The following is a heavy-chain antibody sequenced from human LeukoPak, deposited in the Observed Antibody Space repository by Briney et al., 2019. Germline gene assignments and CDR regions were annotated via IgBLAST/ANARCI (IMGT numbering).Heavy chain of an antibody. D-gene: IGHD3-22*01. V-gene: IGHV3-15*07. CDR3: TTLTRATYYYDSSGYYPFDY. Sequence: GGSLRLSCAASEFDFSTHAMNWVRQAPGKGLEWVGRIKSKTDGGTTDYAAPVKGRFTISRDDSKNTLYLQMNSLKTEDTAVYYCTTLTRATYYYDSSGYYPFDYWGQGTLVTVSS. J-gene: IGHJ4*02. CDR2: IKSKTDGGTT. CDR1: EFDFSTHA.